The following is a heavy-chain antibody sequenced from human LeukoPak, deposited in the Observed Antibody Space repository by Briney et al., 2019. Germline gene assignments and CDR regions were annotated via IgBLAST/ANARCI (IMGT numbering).Heavy chain of an antibody. Sequence: SETLSLTCTVSGGSISSYYWSWIRQPPGKGLEWIGYIYYSGSTNCNPSLKSRVTISVDTSKNQFSLKLSSVTAADTAVYYCARGSSGWYYFDYWGQGTLVTVSS. J-gene: IGHJ4*02. D-gene: IGHD6-19*01. V-gene: IGHV4-59*01. CDR3: ARGSSGWYYFDY. CDR1: GGSISSYY. CDR2: IYYSGST.